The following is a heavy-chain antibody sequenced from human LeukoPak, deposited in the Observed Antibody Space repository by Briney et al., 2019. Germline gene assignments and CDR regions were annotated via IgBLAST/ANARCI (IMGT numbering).Heavy chain of an antibody. J-gene: IGHJ4*02. CDR3: ARGFGYYDVLTAF. D-gene: IGHD3-9*01. CDR2: IYYSGST. Sequence: PSETLSLTCAASGGSMRDYYWSWIRQPPGKGLEWIGNIYYSGSTNYNPSFKRPVTISVDTSKNQFSLKVRSVTAANTAVYYCARGFGYYDVLTAFWGQATLVTVSS. CDR1: GGSMRDYY. V-gene: IGHV4-59*01.